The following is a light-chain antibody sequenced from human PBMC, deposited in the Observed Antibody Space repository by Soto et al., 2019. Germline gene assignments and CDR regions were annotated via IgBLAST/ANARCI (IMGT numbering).Light chain of an antibody. V-gene: IGKV3-20*01. CDR2: GAS. CDR1: QTVIRSY. J-gene: IGKJ5*01. Sequence: ISLTHSQVTLSLSPGATSVLSCVTTQTVIRSYLAWYQQKPGQAPRLLIYGASSRATGIPDRFSGSGSGTDFTLTISRLEPEDFAVYYCQQYGASPITFGQGTRLEIK. CDR3: QQYGASPIT.